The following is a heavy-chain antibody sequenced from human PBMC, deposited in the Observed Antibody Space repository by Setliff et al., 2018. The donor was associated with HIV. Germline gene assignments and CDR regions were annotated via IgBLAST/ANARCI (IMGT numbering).Heavy chain of an antibody. CDR1: GGSINNYY. J-gene: IGHJ5*01. CDR3: ASSQQQLNPPDS. Sequence: LSLTCTVSGGSINNYYWNWILPPPGKGLEWIGQIYHSGSTNYNPPFRGRVTMSVDTSNNQFSLKLTSMTEADTAVYYWASSQQQLNPPDSWGQGTLVTVSS. CDR2: IYHSGST. V-gene: IGHV4-59*01. D-gene: IGHD6-13*01.